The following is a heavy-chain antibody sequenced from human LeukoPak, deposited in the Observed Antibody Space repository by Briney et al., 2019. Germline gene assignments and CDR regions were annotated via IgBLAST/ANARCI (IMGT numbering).Heavy chain of an antibody. CDR1: GFSFTNYW. D-gene: IGHD6-6*01. CDR3: ARRYTRSSESDY. J-gene: IGHJ4*02. CDR2: IYASESDT. V-gene: IGHV5-51*01. Sequence: ESLKISCKGSGFSFTNYWIGWVRQMPGKGLEWMGVIYASESDTRYSPSFQGQVTISADKSISTAYLQWSSLKASDTAMYYCARRYTRSSESDYWGQGTLVAVSS.